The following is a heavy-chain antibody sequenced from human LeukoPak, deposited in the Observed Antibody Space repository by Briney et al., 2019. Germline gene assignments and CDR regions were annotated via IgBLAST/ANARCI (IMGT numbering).Heavy chain of an antibody. CDR3: ARGPYHSHVDY. V-gene: IGHV3-30*04. J-gene: IGHJ4*02. D-gene: IGHD2-2*01. CDR1: GFTFSSYA. CDR2: ISYDGRNI. Sequence: PGGSLRLPGTASGFTFSSYAMHWFRQAPGKGLDLGAVISYDGRNIYYAACVKGRFTISRDNSNTAGYLQMNSLRAEDTAVYYCARGPYHSHVDYWGQGTLVTVSS.